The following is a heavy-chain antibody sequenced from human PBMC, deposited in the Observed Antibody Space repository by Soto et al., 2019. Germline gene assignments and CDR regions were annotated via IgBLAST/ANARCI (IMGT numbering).Heavy chain of an antibody. V-gene: IGHV3-23*01. Sequence: GGSLRLSCAASGFTFSSYAMSWVRQAPGKGLEWVSAISGSGGSTYYADSVKGRFTISRDNAKNLLYLQVNSLRVEDTAVYYCATTEAQTVATGWFDYWGQGTLVTVSS. CDR3: ATTEAQTVATGWFDY. J-gene: IGHJ4*02. CDR1: GFTFSSYA. CDR2: ISGSGGST. D-gene: IGHD5-12*01.